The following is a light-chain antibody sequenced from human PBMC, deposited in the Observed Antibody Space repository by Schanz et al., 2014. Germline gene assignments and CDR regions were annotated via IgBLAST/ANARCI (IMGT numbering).Light chain of an antibody. V-gene: IGLV2-23*01. CDR1: SSDVGSYNL. CDR2: EGT. CDR3: CSYAGSNNLV. J-gene: IGLJ2*01. Sequence: QSALTQPASVSGSPGQSITISCTGTSSDVGSYNLVSWYQQHPGKAPKLMIYEGTKRPSGVSNRFSASKSGNTASLTISRLQAEDEADYYCCSYAGSNNLVFGGGTKLTVL.